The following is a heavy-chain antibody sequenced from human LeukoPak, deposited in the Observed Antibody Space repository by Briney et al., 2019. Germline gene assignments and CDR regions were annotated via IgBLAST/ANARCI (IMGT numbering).Heavy chain of an antibody. V-gene: IGHV3-21*01. CDR2: ISSSSSYT. CDR3: ARTPYSSGWHNFDY. Sequence: GGSLRLSCAASGFTFSSYSMNWVRQAPGKGLEWVSSISSSSSYTYYADSVKGRFTISRDNAKNSLYLQMNSLRAEDTAVYYCARTPYSSGWHNFDYWGQGTLVTVSS. CDR1: GFTFSSYS. D-gene: IGHD6-19*01. J-gene: IGHJ4*02.